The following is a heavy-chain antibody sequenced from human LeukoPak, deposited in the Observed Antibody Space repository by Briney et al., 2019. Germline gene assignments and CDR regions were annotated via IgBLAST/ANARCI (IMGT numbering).Heavy chain of an antibody. CDR3: ARDSYYYGSSGYYYVDYFDY. D-gene: IGHD3-22*01. CDR1: GGSISSYY. J-gene: IGHJ4*02. V-gene: IGHV4-4*07. Sequence: SKTLSLTCTVSGGSISSYYWSWIRQPAGKGLEWIGRIYTSGSTNYNPSLKSRVTMSVDTSKNQFSLKLSSVTAADTAVYYCARDSYYYGSSGYYYVDYFDYWGQGTLVTVSS. CDR2: IYTSGST.